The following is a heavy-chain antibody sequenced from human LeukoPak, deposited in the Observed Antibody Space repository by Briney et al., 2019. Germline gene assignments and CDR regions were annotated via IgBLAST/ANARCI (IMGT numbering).Heavy chain of an antibody. CDR1: GFTFSNAW. D-gene: IGHD5-18*01. Sequence: GGSLRLSCAASGFTFSNAWMSWVRRAPGKGLEWVGRIKARTNGGTADYTPPVKGRLTISRDDSKNTLYLQMDSLKSDDTAVYYCATEGFTYGYHGIDSWGQRTNVSLSS. CDR2: IKARTNGGTA. J-gene: IGHJ3*02. V-gene: IGHV3-15*01. CDR3: ATEGFTYGYHGIDS.